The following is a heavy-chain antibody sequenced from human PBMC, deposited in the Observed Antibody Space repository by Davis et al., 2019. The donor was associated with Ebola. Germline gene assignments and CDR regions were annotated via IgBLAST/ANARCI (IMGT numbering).Heavy chain of an antibody. CDR2: INPDGTKT. V-gene: IGHV3-74*01. CDR1: RVTSTTNW. Sequence: HTGGSLRLSCAASRVTSTTNWIHWVRQAPGKGLVWVSRINPDGTKTGYADSVRGRFTISRDIAKNTLFLQMNSLRADDTAVYYCATDPYGGNPQSADYWGQGSLVTVSS. CDR3: ATDPYGGNPQSADY. J-gene: IGHJ4*02. D-gene: IGHD3-16*01.